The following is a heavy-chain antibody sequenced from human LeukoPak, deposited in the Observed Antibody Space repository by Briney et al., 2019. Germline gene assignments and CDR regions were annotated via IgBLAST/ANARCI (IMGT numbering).Heavy chain of an antibody. CDR1: GFTFNTYA. CDR3: ASTPPLRIAAAGSPIDY. J-gene: IGHJ4*02. V-gene: IGHV3-21*01. Sequence: GGSLRLSCAGSGFTFNTYAMSWVRQAPGKGLEWVSSISSSSSYIYYADSVKGRFTISRDNAKNSLYLQMNSLRAEDTAVYYCASTPPLRIAAAGSPIDYWGQGTLVTVSS. D-gene: IGHD6-13*01. CDR2: ISSSSSYI.